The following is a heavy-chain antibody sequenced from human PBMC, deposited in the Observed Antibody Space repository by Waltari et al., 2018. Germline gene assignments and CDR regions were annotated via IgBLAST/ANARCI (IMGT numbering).Heavy chain of an antibody. J-gene: IGHJ4*02. D-gene: IGHD6-19*01. Sequence: QVQLVQSGAEVKKPGSSVKVSCKASGGTFSSYAISWVRQAPGQGLEWMGGIIPIFGTANYAQKFQGRVTITADESTSTAYRERSSLRSEDTAVYYCAWSPRGGWYPNFYYFDYWGQGTLVTVSS. CDR3: AWSPRGGWYPNFYYFDY. V-gene: IGHV1-69*01. CDR2: IIPIFGTA. CDR1: GGTFSSYA.